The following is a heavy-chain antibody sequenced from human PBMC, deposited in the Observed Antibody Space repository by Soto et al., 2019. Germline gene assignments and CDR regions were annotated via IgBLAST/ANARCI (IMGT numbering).Heavy chain of an antibody. CDR2: IGYDGSNK. CDR3: AREYLLVRLRVIDY. D-gene: IGHD2-2*01. V-gene: IGHV3-33*01. Sequence: QVQLVASGAGVVQPGRSLRLSCAASGFTFSIYGMHRVRQAPAKRLEWVAVIGYDGSNKNDAATVQGRFTISRDNSTNWLFLQMNIMRAEDTDVYYCAREYLLVRLRVIDYWGKFTLVT. J-gene: IGHJ4*02. CDR1: GFTFSIYG.